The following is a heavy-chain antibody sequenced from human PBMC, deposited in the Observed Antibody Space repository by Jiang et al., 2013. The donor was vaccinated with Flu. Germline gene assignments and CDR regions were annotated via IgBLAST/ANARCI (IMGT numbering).Heavy chain of an antibody. Sequence: LLKPSETLSLTCAVYGGSFSGYYWSWIRQPPGKGLEWIGEINHSGSTNYNPSLKSRVTISVDTSKNQFSLKLSSVTAADTAVYYCAKEWELLRRAWFDPWGQGTLVTVSS. CDR3: AKEWELLRRAWFDP. CDR1: GGSFSGYY. V-gene: IGHV4-34*01. D-gene: IGHD1-26*01. CDR2: INHSGST. J-gene: IGHJ5*02.